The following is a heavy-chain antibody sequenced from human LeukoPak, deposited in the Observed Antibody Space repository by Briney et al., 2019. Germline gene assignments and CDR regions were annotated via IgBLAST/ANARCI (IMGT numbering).Heavy chain of an antibody. Sequence: GGSLRLSCAASGLTFSSCAMSWVRQAPGKGLEWVSIISGSGGSTYHADSVKGRFTISRDNSKNTLHLQMNSLRPEDTAVYYCAKGNYNYDFWSGHDYWGQGTLVTVSS. D-gene: IGHD3-3*01. J-gene: IGHJ4*02. CDR2: ISGSGGST. CDR1: GLTFSSCA. CDR3: AKGNYNYDFWSGHDY. V-gene: IGHV3-23*01.